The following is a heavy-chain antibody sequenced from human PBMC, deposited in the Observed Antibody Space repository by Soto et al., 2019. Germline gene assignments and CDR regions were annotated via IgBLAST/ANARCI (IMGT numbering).Heavy chain of an antibody. J-gene: IGHJ4*02. CDR3: ARGLDSSGYRMGVFDY. D-gene: IGHD3-22*01. V-gene: IGHV1-69*06. CDR1: GGTFSSYA. Sequence: GASVKVSCKASGGTFSSYAISWVRQAPGQGLEWMGGIIPIFGTANYAQKFQGRVTITADKSTSTAYMELSSLRSEDTAVYYCARGLDSSGYRMGVFDYWGQGTLVTVSS. CDR2: IIPIFGTA.